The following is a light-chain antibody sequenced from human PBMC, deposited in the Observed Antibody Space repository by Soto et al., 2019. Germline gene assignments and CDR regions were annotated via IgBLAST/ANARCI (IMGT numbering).Light chain of an antibody. CDR3: SSYTTSSTRV. CDR2: EVS. J-gene: IGLJ1*01. Sequence: QSVLTQPASVSGSPGQSITISCTGTSSDVGGYNYVSWYQQYPGKAPKLMIYEVSNRPSGVSNRFSGSKSGNTASLTISGLQAEDEADYYCSSYTTSSTRVFGTGTKVTGL. CDR1: SSDVGGYNY. V-gene: IGLV2-14*01.